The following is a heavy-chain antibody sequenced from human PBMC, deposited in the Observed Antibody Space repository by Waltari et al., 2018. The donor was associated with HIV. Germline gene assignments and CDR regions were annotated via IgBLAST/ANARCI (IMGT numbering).Heavy chain of an antibody. CDR2: INTSGSP. Sequence: QVQLQQWGAGLFKPSETLSLTCAVYCGSFSGYYWSWIRQPPGKGLEWSGEINTSGSPNYNPSLKSRVTISVETSKNEFSLKLSSGTAADTAVYYCARGLAAAGTEMTSYVDYWGQGTLVTVSS. V-gene: IGHV4-34*01. CDR3: ARGLAAAGTEMTSYVDY. D-gene: IGHD6-13*01. CDR1: CGSFSGYY. J-gene: IGHJ4*02.